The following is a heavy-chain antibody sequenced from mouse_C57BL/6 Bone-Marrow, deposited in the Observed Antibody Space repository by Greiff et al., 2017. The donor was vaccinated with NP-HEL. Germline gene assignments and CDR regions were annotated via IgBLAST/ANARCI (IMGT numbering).Heavy chain of an antibody. D-gene: IGHD2-3*01. CDR1: GFTFSSYA. CDR2: ISSGGDYI. Sequence: DVHLVESGEGLVKPGGSLKLSCAASGFTFSSYAMSWVRQTPEKRLEWVAYISSGGDYIYYADTVKGRFTISRDNARNTLYLQMSSLKSEDTAMYYCTRDILYYYAMDYWGQGTSVTVSS. V-gene: IGHV5-9-1*02. J-gene: IGHJ4*01. CDR3: TRDILYYYAMDY.